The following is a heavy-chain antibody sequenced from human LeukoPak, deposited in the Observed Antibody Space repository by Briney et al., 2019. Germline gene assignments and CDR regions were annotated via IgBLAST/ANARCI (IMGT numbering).Heavy chain of an antibody. CDR1: GASISSASYY. Sequence: SETLSLTCTVSGASISSASYYWSWIRQPPGKGLEWIGEINHSGSTNYNPSLKSRVTISVDTSKNQFSLKLSSVTAADTAVYYCARAVLVNGSGSYLDFDYWGQGTLVTVSS. D-gene: IGHD3-10*01. V-gene: IGHV4-39*07. CDR2: INHSGST. J-gene: IGHJ4*02. CDR3: ARAVLVNGSGSYLDFDY.